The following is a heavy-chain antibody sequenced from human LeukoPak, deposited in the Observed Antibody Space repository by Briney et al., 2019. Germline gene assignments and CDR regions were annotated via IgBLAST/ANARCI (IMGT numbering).Heavy chain of an antibody. CDR2: INPSGDNT. CDR3: ARDNSVGDTAWWFDP. D-gene: IGHD1-26*01. J-gene: IGHJ5*02. Sequence: ASVKVSRKASGYTFTSYYIHWVRQAPGQGLEWMGIINPSGDNTWYAQKFQGRVTMTRDMSTSTAYMELSSLRSEDTAVYYCARDNSVGDTAWWFDPWGQGTLVTVSS. CDR1: GYTFTSYY. V-gene: IGHV1-46*01.